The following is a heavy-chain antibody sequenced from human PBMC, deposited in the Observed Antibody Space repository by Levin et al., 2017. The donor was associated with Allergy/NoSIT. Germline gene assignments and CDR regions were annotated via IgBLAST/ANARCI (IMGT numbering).Heavy chain of an antibody. CDR1: GFTFSSYA. D-gene: IGHD4-23*01. Sequence: GGSLRLSCAASGFTFSSYAMHWVRQAPGKGLEWVAVISYDGSNKYYADSVKGRFTISRDNSKNTLYLQMNSLRAEDTAVYYCARDAGKSPAYYYYYGMDVWGQGTTVAVSS. J-gene: IGHJ6*02. CDR3: ARDAGKSPAYYYYYGMDV. CDR2: ISYDGSNK. V-gene: IGHV3-30*04.